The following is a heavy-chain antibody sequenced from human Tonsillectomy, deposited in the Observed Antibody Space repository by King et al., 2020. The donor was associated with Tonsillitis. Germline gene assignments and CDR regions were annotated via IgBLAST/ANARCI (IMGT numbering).Heavy chain of an antibody. V-gene: IGHV4-34*01. CDR3: ARGKYDVWSGYPDYFDY. CDR2: IYHSGST. D-gene: IGHD3-3*01. CDR1: CGSFSGYY. J-gene: IGHJ4*02. Sequence: QVQLQQWGAGLLTPSETLSLTCAVYCGSFSGYYWSWIRQPPGKGLECIVEIYHSGSTNDNPSLKIRVTISLDTSKNQFSLKLSSVTAADTAVYYCARGKYDVWSGYPDYFDYWGQGTLVTVSS.